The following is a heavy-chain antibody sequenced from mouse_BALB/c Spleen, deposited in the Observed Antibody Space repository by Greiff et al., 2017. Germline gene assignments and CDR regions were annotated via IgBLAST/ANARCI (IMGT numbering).Heavy chain of an antibody. CDR2: ISSGSSTI. J-gene: IGHJ4*01. CDR3: ARGGKSFMDY. D-gene: IGHD2-1*01. CDR1: GFTFSSFG. Sequence: EVQLVESGGGLVQPGGSRKLSCAASGFTFSSFGMHWVRQAPEKGLEWVAYISSGSSTIYYADTVKGRFTISRDNPKNTLFLQMTSLRSEDTAMYYCARGGKSFMDYWGQGTSVTVSS. V-gene: IGHV5-17*02.